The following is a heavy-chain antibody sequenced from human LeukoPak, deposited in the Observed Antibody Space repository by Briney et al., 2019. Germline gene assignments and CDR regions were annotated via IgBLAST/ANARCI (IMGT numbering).Heavy chain of an antibody. V-gene: IGHV1-69*01. CDR1: GSTFSSYV. CDR3: ARERGDRYCSSTSCGNLA. D-gene: IGHD2-2*01. Sequence: ASVKVSCKASGSTFSSYVISWVRQAPGQGLEWMGGIIPIFGTANYAQKFQGRVTITADESTSTAYMELSSLRSEDTAVYYCARERGDRYCSSTSCGNLAWGQGTLVTVSS. J-gene: IGHJ4*02. CDR2: IIPIFGTA.